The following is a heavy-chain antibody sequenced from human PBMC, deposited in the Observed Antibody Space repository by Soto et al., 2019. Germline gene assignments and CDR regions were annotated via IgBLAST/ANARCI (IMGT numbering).Heavy chain of an antibody. Sequence: EVQLVESGEGLVQPGGSLRLSCTASGFAVTSSYMGWVRRAPGKGLEWVSSIYSGRDTYYADSVRGRFTSTTDNSMDTLYLQMNSLRVDDTAMYYCARHVGSYWYFDLWGRGTLVTVSS. D-gene: IGHD1-26*01. V-gene: IGHV3-66*04. CDR3: ARHVGSYWYFDL. CDR2: IYSGRDT. J-gene: IGHJ2*01. CDR1: GFAVTSSY.